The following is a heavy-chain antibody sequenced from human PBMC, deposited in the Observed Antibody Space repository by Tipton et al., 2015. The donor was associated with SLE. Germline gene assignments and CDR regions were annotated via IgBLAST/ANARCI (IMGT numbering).Heavy chain of an antibody. D-gene: IGHD2-21*02. Sequence: SLRLSCAAFGLTFRRSGMHWVRQAPGKGLEWVAMIWSDGSSEYYAESVKGRFTISKDNSRNTLYLQMNSLRAEDTAVYYCAKHKGVTALDCWDPGTLVTVTS. CDR2: IWSDGSSE. CDR1: GLTFRRSG. V-gene: IGHV3-33*06. J-gene: IGHJ4*02. CDR3: AKHKGVTALDC.